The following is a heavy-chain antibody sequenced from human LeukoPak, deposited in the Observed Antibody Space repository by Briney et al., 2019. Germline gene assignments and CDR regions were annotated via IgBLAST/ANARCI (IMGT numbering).Heavy chain of an antibody. V-gene: IGHV3-11*04. CDR3: ARDRAVRGYSYGYNYGMDV. CDR1: GFTFTDYY. D-gene: IGHD5-18*01. CDR2: ISSSGTAI. Sequence: GGSLRLSCAASGFTFTDYYMSWIRQAPGKGLEWVSYISSSGTAIYYADSVKGRFTISRDNAKNSLYLQMNSLRAEDTAVYYCARDRAVRGYSYGYNYGMDVWGQGTTVTVSS. J-gene: IGHJ6*02.